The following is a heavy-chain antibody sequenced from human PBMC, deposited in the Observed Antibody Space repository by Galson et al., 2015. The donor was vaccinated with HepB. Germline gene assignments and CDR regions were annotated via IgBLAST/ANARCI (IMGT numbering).Heavy chain of an antibody. CDR2: IRFDGNNK. CDR1: GFTFNSYG. D-gene: IGHD1-7*01. Sequence: LRLSCAASGFTFNSYGMHWVRQAPLKALAWVAFIRFDGNNKYYADSVKGRFTISRDNAKNSLYLQMNSLRAEDTAVYYCARDVTGTLHFDYWGQGTLVTVSS. CDR3: ARDVTGTLHFDY. V-gene: IGHV3-30*02. J-gene: IGHJ4*02.